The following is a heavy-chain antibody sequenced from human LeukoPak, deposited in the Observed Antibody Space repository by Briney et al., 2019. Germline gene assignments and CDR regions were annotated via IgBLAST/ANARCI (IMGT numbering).Heavy chain of an antibody. Sequence: KASETLSLTCAVYGGSLSGYYWSWIRQPPGKGLEWIGEINHSGATNYNPSLKSRVTIAVDTSKNQFSLRSSSVTAADTAMYYCARGIYGVYYFDYWGQGALVTVSS. J-gene: IGHJ4*02. D-gene: IGHD4-17*01. V-gene: IGHV4-34*01. CDR3: ARGIYGVYYFDY. CDR1: GGSLSGYY. CDR2: INHSGAT.